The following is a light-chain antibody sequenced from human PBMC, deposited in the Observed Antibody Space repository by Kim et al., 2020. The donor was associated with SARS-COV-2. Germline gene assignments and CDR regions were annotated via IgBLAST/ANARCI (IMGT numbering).Light chain of an antibody. V-gene: IGKV1-9*01. Sequence: ASVGDRVTITCRASQGIRSYLAWYQQKPGKAPNLLIYAASTLQSGVPSRFSGSGSGTDFTLTISSLQPEDFATYYCQQLNSYPLTFGGGTKVDIK. CDR3: QQLNSYPLT. CDR2: AAS. CDR1: QGIRSY. J-gene: IGKJ4*01.